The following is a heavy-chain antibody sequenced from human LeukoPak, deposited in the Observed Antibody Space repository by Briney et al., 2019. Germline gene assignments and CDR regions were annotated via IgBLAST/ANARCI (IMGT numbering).Heavy chain of an antibody. V-gene: IGHV4-59*08. CDR1: GGSISSYY. J-gene: IGHJ3*02. D-gene: IGHD3-22*01. CDR2: IYYSGST. CDR3: ARHGYYYDSSGYQTHDAFDI. Sequence: SETLSLTCTVSGGSISSYYWSWIRQPPGKGLEWIGYIYYSGSTNYNPSHKSRVTISVDTSKNQFSLKLSSVTAADTAAYYCARHGYYYDSSGYQTHDAFDIWGQGTMVTVSS.